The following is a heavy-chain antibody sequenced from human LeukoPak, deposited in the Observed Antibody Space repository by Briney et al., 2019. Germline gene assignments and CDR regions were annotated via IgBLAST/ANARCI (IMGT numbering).Heavy chain of an antibody. CDR1: GFTFDDYA. CDR2: ISWNSGSI. J-gene: IGHJ6*03. CDR3: AKCILTGYYKGYMDV. D-gene: IGHD3-9*01. Sequence: GGSLRLSCAASGFTFDDYAMHWVRQAPGKGLEWVSGISWNSGSIGYADSVKGRFTISRDNAKNSLYLQMNSLRAEDTAVYYCAKCILTGYYKGYMDVWGKGTTVTTSS. V-gene: IGHV3-9*01.